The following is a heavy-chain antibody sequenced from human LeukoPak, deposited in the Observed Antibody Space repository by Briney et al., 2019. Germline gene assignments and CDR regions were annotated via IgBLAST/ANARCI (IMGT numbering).Heavy chain of an antibody. V-gene: IGHV4-30-2*01. J-gene: IGHJ4*02. CDR2: IYHSGST. Sequence: SETLSLTCAVSNGSISSGGYYWSWIRQAPGKGLEWIGYIYHSGSTYSNPSLKSRVTISIDRSKNQFSLKLSSVTAADTAVYYCTRGRAVTKSSFDYWGQGTLVTVSS. CDR1: NGSISSGGYY. D-gene: IGHD4-17*01. CDR3: TRGRAVTKSSFDY.